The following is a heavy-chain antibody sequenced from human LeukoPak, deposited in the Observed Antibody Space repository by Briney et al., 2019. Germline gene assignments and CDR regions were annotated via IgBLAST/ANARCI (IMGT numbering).Heavy chain of an antibody. D-gene: IGHD2-15*01. CDR3: ARSGYCSGGSCSRHMDV. Sequence: PSETLSLTCTVSGGSISSYYWSWIRQPPGKGLEWIGEINHSGSTNYNPSLKSRVTISVDTSKNQFSLKLSSVTAADTAVYYCARSGYCSGGSCSRHMDVWGKGTTVTISS. J-gene: IGHJ6*03. CDR1: GGSISSYY. V-gene: IGHV4-34*01. CDR2: INHSGST.